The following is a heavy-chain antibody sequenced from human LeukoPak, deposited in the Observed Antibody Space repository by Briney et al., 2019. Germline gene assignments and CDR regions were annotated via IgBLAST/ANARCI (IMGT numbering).Heavy chain of an antibody. CDR1: GGSFSGYY. Sequence: PSETLSLTCTVYGGSFSGYYWSWIRQPPGKGLEWIGYIYHSGSTYYNPSLKSRVTISVDTSKNQFSLKLSSVTAADTAVYYCAREGRAAAGSDYWGQGTLVTVSS. CDR2: IYHSGST. D-gene: IGHD6-13*01. J-gene: IGHJ4*02. V-gene: IGHV4-34*01. CDR3: AREGRAAAGSDY.